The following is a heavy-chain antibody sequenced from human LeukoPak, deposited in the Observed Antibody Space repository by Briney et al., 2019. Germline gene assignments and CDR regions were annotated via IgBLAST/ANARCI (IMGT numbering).Heavy chain of an antibody. CDR3: ARASLAGFDL. D-gene: IGHD3-3*02. J-gene: IGHJ2*01. V-gene: IGHV4-59*01. Sequence: SETLSLTCTVSGGSISSYYWSWIRQPPGKGLGWIGYIYYSGSTNYNPSLKSRVTISVDTSKNQFSLKLSSVTAADTAVYFCARASLAGFDLWGRGTLVTVSS. CDR2: IYYSGST. CDR1: GGSISSYY.